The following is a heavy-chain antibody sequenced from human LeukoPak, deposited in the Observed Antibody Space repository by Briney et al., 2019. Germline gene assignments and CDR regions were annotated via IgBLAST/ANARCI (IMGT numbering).Heavy chain of an antibody. V-gene: IGHV3-30*02. J-gene: IGHJ4*02. Sequence: PGGSLRLSCAASGFSFSTYGMHWVRQAPGKGLEWVAFIRYDGGNKYYADSVKGRFTISRDNSKNTLHLQMISLRTEDTAVYYCAKPTVTHFDYWGQGTLVTVSS. D-gene: IGHD4-17*01. CDR1: GFSFSTYG. CDR2: IRYDGGNK. CDR3: AKPTVTHFDY.